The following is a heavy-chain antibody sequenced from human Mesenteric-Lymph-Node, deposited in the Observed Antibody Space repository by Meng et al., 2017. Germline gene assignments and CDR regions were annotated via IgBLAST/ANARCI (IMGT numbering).Heavy chain of an antibody. Sequence: QGQLQESGPGLVKPSETLSLTCTVSGGSVSGYYWSWIRQPPGKGLEWIGYIYYSGNTYYNPSLKSRVTISVDTSKNQFSLKLSSVTAEDTAVYYCARHGRGWFDPWGQGTLVTVSS. CDR3: ARHGRGWFDP. D-gene: IGHD3-10*01. J-gene: IGHJ5*02. V-gene: IGHV4-59*08. CDR2: IYYSGNT. CDR1: GGSVSGYY.